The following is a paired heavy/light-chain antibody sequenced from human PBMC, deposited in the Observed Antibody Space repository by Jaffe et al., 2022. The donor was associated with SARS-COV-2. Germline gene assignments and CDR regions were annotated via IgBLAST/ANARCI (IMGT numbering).Heavy chain of an antibody. J-gene: IGHJ4*02. CDR2: VSGDGRRT. Sequence: EVQLVESGGGLVQPGGSLRVSCSASGFTFSSYAMHWVRQAPGKGLEYVSAVSGDGRRTYYADSLKGRFTISRDNSKNSLYLQMSSLRADDTAVYYCVKGGESYYDSRSDYWGQGTLVTVSS. CDR1: GFTFSSYA. CDR3: VKGGESYYDSRSDY. V-gene: IGHV3-64D*08. D-gene: IGHD3-22*01.
Light chain of an antibody. J-gene: IGKJ1*01. CDR2: KAS. V-gene: IGKV1-5*03. Sequence: DIQMTQSPSILSASVGDRVTITCRASQRISTWLAWLQQKSGKAPKVLIYKASTLESGVPSRFSGSGSGTEFTLTISSLQPDDFATYYCQQYNSLWTFGQGTKVEIK. CDR3: QQYNSLWT. CDR1: QRISTW.